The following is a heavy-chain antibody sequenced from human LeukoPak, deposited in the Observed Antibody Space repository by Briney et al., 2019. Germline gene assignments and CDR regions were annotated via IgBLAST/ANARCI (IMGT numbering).Heavy chain of an antibody. CDR3: AKRGVVIRVILVGFHKEAYYFDS. J-gene: IGHJ4*02. Sequence: PGWSLRLSCAAPGFAFRNYYMDWIRQAPGKGLEWVAGISGSGGSTNYADSVKGRFTISRDNPKNTLFLQMKSLRAEDTAVYFCAKRGVVIRVILVGFHKEAYYFDSWGQGALVTVSS. CDR1: GFAFRNYY. V-gene: IGHV3-23*01. CDR2: ISGSGGST. D-gene: IGHD3-22*01.